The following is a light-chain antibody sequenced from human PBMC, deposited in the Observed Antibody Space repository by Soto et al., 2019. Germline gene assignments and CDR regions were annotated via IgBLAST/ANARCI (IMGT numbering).Light chain of an antibody. V-gene: IGKV3-20*01. J-gene: IGKJ1*01. CDR1: QSVSNNY. CDR3: QQYGSSGT. Sequence: EIVLTQSPCTLSLSPGERATLSCRASQSVSNNYLAWYQQKPGQAPRLLIYGASNRATGIPDRFSGSGSGTDFTLTISRLEPEDVAVYCCQQYGSSGTFGQGTKVDIK. CDR2: GAS.